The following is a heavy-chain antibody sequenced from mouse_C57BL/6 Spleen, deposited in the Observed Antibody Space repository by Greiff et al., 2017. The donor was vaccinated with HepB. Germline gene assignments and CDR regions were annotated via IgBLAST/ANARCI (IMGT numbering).Heavy chain of an antibody. V-gene: IGHV1-52*01. CDR3: ARTQLGKDYAMDY. D-gene: IGHD4-1*02. J-gene: IGHJ4*01. CDR2: IDPSDSET. Sequence: QVQLQQPGAELVRPGSSVKLSCKASGYTFTSYWMHWVKQRPIPGLEWIGNIDPSDSETHYNQKFKDKATLTVDKSSSTAYMQLSSLTSEDSAVYYCARTQLGKDYAMDYWGQGTSVTVSS. CDR1: GYTFTSYW.